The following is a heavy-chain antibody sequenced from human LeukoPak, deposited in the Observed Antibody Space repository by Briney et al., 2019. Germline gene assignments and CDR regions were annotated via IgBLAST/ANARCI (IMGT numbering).Heavy chain of an antibody. J-gene: IGHJ4*02. CDR3: ARASLSEIIATEAFFDS. V-gene: IGHV3-11*06. CDR2: ISGSSTNT. Sequence: GGSLRLSCAASGFTFSDYYMSWIRQAPGKGLEWVSYISGSSTNTKYADSVKGRFTISRDNAKNSLYLQMNSLRAEDTAVYFCARASLSEIIATEAFFDSWGQGTLVTVSS. D-gene: IGHD2/OR15-2a*01. CDR1: GFTFSDYY.